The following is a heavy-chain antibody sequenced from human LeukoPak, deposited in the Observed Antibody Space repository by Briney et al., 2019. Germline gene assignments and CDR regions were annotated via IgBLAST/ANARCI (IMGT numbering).Heavy chain of an antibody. D-gene: IGHD6-13*01. J-gene: IGHJ4*02. CDR1: GGTFSSYA. V-gene: IGHV1-69*04. CDR2: IIPILGIA. CDR3: AKTGYSSSWDFDY. Sequence: ASVKVSCKASGGTFSSYAISWVRQAPGQGLEWMGRIIPILGIANYAQKFQGRVTITADKFTSTAYMELSSLRSEDTAVYYCAKTGYSSSWDFDYWGQGTLVTVSS.